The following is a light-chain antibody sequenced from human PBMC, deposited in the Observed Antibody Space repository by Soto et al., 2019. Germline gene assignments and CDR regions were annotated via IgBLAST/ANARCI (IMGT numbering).Light chain of an antibody. CDR3: QQYTNWPPET. CDR1: QSVSSN. J-gene: IGKJ1*01. Sequence: ENVLTQSPGTLSLSTGERASLSCRASQSVSSNLAWYQHKPGQAPRLLIYGASTRASGIPARFSGSGSGAEFTLTISSLQPEDFAVYYCQQYTNWPPETFGQGTKVDI. CDR2: GAS. V-gene: IGKV3-15*01.